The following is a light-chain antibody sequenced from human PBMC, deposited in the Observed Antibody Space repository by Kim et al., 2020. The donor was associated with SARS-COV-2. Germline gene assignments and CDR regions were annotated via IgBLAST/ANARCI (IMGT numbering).Light chain of an antibody. V-gene: IGKV1-39*01. CDR2: GAT. J-gene: IGKJ5*01. CDR3: QQTYSTSIT. Sequence: ASIGNKVTSTCRASETINKYVNWYQQKPGKAPSLLIYGATSLQSGVPARFRGSGSGTDFTLTISSLQPEDFATYYCQQTYSTSITFGQGTRLDIK. CDR1: ETINKY.